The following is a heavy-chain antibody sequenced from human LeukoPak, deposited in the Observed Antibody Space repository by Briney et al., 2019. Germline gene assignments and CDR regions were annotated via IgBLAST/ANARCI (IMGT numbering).Heavy chain of an antibody. D-gene: IGHD3-10*01. CDR3: ANHQRGVWGVPWYYYMDV. CDR2: ISGSGGST. Sequence: PGGSLRLSCAASGFTFSSYAMSWVRQAPGKGLEWVSAISGSGGSTYYADSVKGRFTISRDNSKNTLYLQMNSLRAEDTAVYYCANHQRGVWGVPWYYYMDVWGKGTTVTVSS. V-gene: IGHV3-23*01. J-gene: IGHJ6*03. CDR1: GFTFSSYA.